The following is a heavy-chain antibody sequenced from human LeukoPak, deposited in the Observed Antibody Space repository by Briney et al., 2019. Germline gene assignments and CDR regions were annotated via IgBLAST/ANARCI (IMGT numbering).Heavy chain of an antibody. Sequence: GGSLRLSCAASGFTFSSSAMSWVRQAPGKGLEWVSTISGSGDRTYYADSVKGRFTISRDNSKNTLFLHMNSLRAEDTAVYYCARDPRGGFNSYYFDSWGQGTLVIVSS. CDR2: ISGSGDRT. D-gene: IGHD3-16*01. J-gene: IGHJ4*02. CDR3: ARDPRGGFNSYYFDS. CDR1: GFTFSSSA. V-gene: IGHV3-23*01.